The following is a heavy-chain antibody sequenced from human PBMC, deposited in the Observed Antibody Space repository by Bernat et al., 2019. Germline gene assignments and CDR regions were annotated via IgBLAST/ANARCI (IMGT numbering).Heavy chain of an antibody. V-gene: IGHV4-59*08. CDR3: ARRPSLAQGANWYFDL. CDR1: GGSISRHY. J-gene: IGHJ2*01. D-gene: IGHD3-10*01. Sequence: QVQLQESGPGLVKPSETLSLTCTVSGGSISRHYWSWIWQPPGKGLEWIGYLYYTGSTNYNPSLRSRVTMSVDTSKNQFSLKVNSVTAADTAVYYCARRPSLAQGANWYFDLWGRGTLVTVSS. CDR2: LYYTGST.